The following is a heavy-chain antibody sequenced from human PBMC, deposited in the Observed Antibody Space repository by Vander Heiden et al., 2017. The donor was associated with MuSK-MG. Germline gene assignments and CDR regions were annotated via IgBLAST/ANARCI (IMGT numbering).Heavy chain of an antibody. J-gene: IGHJ2*01. CDR1: GFTFSSYA. CDR2: ISGSGGST. Sequence: EVQLLESGGGLVQPGGSLRLSCAASGFTFSSYAMSWVRQAPGKGLEWVSAISGSGGSTYYADAVKGRFTISRDNSKNTLYLQMKRMRAEETAVYYFAKDRKRVVVIILDLWGRGTMVTVYS. D-gene: IGHD3-22*01. CDR3: AKDRKRVVVIILDL. V-gene: IGHV3-23*01.